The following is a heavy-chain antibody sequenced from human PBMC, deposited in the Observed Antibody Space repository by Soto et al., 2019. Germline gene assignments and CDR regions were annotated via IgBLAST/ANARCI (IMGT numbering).Heavy chain of an antibody. CDR3: ARGDFWRTYAY. CDR2: IYDRGTT. J-gene: IGHJ4*02. CDR1: GGSVSSGGYY. V-gene: IGHV4-31*03. D-gene: IGHD3-3*01. Sequence: QVQLQESGPGLVKPSQTLSLTCTVSGGSVSSGGYYWSWIRQNPGKGLEWIGCIYDRGTTFYSPSLTSRVPISLDTSKNQFSLKLSSVTAADTAVYYCARGDFWRTYAYWGQGTLVTVSS.